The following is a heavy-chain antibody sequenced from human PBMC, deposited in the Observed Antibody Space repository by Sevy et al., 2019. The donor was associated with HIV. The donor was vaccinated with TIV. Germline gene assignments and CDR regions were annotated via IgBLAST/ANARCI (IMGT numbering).Heavy chain of an antibody. J-gene: IGHJ4*02. D-gene: IGHD3-22*01. V-gene: IGHV3-7*03. Sequence: GGSLRLSCAASGFTFSRYWTSWVRQAPGKGLEWVANIKQDGSEKYYVDSVKGRFTISRDNAKNSLYLQMNSLRAEDTAVYYCARLKDDSSGYTFGYWGQGTLVTVSS. CDR2: IKQDGSEK. CDR1: GFTFSRYW. CDR3: ARLKDDSSGYTFGY.